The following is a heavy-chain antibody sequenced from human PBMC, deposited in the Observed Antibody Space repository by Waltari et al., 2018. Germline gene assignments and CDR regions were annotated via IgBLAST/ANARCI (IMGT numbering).Heavy chain of an antibody. V-gene: IGHV4-59*01. J-gene: IGHJ4*02. Sequence: QVQLQVSGPGLVKPSETLSLTCTVSGGSISSYYWSWIRQPPGKGLEWIGYIYYSGSTNYNPSLKSRVTISVDTSKNQFSLKLSSVTAADTAVYYCAREYCSGGSCYYDYWGQGTLVTVSS. D-gene: IGHD2-15*01. CDR3: AREYCSGGSCYYDY. CDR1: GGSISSYY. CDR2: IYYSGST.